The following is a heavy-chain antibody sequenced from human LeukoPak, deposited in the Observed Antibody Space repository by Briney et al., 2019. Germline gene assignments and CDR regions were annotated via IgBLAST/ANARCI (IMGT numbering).Heavy chain of an antibody. D-gene: IGHD4-17*01. CDR2: ISSSSNYI. J-gene: IGHJ6*02. CDR1: GFTFSSYN. Sequence: GGSLRLSCAASGFTFSSYNMNWVRQAPGKGLEWVSSISSSSNYIYYADSVKGRFTISRDNAKNSLYLQMNSLRAEDTAVYYCARDYGKMDVWGQGTTVTVSS. CDR3: ARDYGKMDV. V-gene: IGHV3-21*01.